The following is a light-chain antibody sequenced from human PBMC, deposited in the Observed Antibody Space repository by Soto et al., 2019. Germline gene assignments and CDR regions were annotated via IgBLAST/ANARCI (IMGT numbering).Light chain of an antibody. CDR3: QQYYSTPPKT. V-gene: IGKV4-1*01. J-gene: IGKJ2*01. CDR1: QSVLYSSNNKNY. CDR2: WAS. Sequence: DIVMTQSPDSVAVSLGERATINCKSSQSVLYSSNNKNYLAWYQQKPGQPPKLLIYWASTRESGVPDRFSGSGSGTDFTLTISSLQAEDVAVYYCQQYYSTPPKTFGQGTKLEIK.